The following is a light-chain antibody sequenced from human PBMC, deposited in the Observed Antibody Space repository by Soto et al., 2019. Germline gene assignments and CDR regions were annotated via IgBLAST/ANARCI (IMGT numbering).Light chain of an antibody. CDR1: SNDVGGYDY. Sequence: QSVLTQPPSASGSPGQSVTVSCTGTSNDVGGYDYVSWFQQHPGKAPKLMIYEDSKRPSGVPDRFSGSKSGNTASLTVSGLQAEDEADYYCSSYVGSLVVFGGGTKLTVL. CDR2: EDS. V-gene: IGLV2-8*01. J-gene: IGLJ2*01. CDR3: SSYVGSLVV.